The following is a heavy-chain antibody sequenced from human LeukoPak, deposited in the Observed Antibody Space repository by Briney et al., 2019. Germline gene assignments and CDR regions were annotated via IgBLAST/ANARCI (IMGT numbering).Heavy chain of an antibody. V-gene: IGHV3-64*01. D-gene: IGHD3-10*01. Sequence: GGSLGLSCAASGFPFSSYAMHWVRQAPGKGLEYVSAISSNGGSTYYANSVKGRFTISRDNSKKTLYLQMSSLRVEDTAIYYCARESLLWFWDLWFDPRGQGTLVTVSS. J-gene: IGHJ5*02. CDR3: ARESLLWFWDLWFDP. CDR1: GFPFSSYA. CDR2: ISSNGGST.